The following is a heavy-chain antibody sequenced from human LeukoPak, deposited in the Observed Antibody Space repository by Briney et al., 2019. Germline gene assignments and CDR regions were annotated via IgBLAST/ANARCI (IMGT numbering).Heavy chain of an antibody. D-gene: IGHD6-13*01. CDR3: ARHGAYSSSWYREYYFDY. CDR1: GGSISGSGYY. J-gene: IGHJ4*02. Sequence: PSETLSLTCTVSGGSISGSGYYWGWVRQPPGKGLEWIGSIYESGSTNYNPSLKSRVTISVDTSKNQFSLKLSSVTAADTAVYYCARHGAYSSSWYREYYFDYWGQGTLVTVSS. V-gene: IGHV4-39*07. CDR2: IYESGST.